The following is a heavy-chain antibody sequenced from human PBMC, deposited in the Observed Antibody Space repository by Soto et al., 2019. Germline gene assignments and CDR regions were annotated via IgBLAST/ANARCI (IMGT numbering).Heavy chain of an antibody. V-gene: IGHV3-74*01. CDR3: ARESLAVDGFDP. CDR1: GFTFSSYW. CDR2: INSDGSST. Sequence: GSLRLSCAASGFTFSSYWMHWVRQAPGKGLVWVSRINSDGSSTSYADSVKGRFTISSDNAKNTLYLQMNSLRAEDTAVYYCARESLAVDGFDPWGQGTLVTVSS. D-gene: IGHD6-19*01. J-gene: IGHJ5*02.